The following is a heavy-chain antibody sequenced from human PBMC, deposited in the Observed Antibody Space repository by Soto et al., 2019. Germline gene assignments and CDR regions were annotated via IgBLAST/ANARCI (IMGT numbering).Heavy chain of an antibody. Sequence: NPSETLSLTCTVSGGSISSYYWSWIRQPPGKGLEWIGYIYYSGSTNYNPSLKSRVTISVDTSKNQFSLKLSSVTAADTAVYYCARGEAIFGVVSFDYWGQGTLVTVFS. D-gene: IGHD3-3*01. J-gene: IGHJ4*02. CDR3: ARGEAIFGVVSFDY. CDR1: GGSISSYY. V-gene: IGHV4-59*01. CDR2: IYYSGST.